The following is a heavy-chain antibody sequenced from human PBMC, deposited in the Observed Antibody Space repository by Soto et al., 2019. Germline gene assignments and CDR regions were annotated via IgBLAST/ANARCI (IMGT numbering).Heavy chain of an antibody. Sequence: GGSLRLSCAASGFTFSNAWMSWVRQAPGKGLEWVGRIKSKTDGGTTDYAAPVKGRFTISRDDSKNTLYLQMNSLKTEDTAVYYCTTGPIVGATGPVIDYWGQGTLVT. CDR2: IKSKTDGGTT. V-gene: IGHV3-15*01. D-gene: IGHD1-26*01. CDR3: TTGPIVGATGPVIDY. CDR1: GFTFSNAW. J-gene: IGHJ4*02.